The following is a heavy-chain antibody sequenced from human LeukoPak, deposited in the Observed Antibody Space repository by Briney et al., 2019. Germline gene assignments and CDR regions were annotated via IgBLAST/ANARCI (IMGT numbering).Heavy chain of an antibody. CDR1: GFTFSNYW. V-gene: IGHV3-74*01. D-gene: IGHD6-6*01. J-gene: IGHJ4*02. Sequence: GGSLRLSCAASGFTFSNYWMHWVRHAPGKGLVWVSRINGDGSSTSYAASVRGRLTISRDYAKNTLYLQMISLRAEDTAVYYCARGSSSTPYYYEYWGQGAQVTVSS. CDR2: INGDGSST. CDR3: ARGSSSTPYYYEY.